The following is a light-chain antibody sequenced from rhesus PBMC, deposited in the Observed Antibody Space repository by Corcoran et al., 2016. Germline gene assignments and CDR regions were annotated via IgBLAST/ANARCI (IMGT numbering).Light chain of an antibody. CDR2: EAS. CDR3: MQGIQLPLT. V-gene: IGKV2-104*02. Sequence: DVVMTQTPLSLPVTPGEPASISCRSSQSLLDSGGKTCLYWYLQKPGQSPQLLIHEASKRASGVPDRFSGRGTGTDFTLEISRMGAEDVGVYYCMQGIQLPLTFGGGTKVEIK. CDR1: QSLLDSGGKTC. J-gene: IGKJ4*01.